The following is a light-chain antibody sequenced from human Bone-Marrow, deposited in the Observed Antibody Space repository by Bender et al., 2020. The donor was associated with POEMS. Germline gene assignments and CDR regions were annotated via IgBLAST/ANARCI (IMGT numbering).Light chain of an antibody. CDR3: HVWDGDRDQGV. J-gene: IGLJ1*01. V-gene: IGLV3-21*02. Sequence: SYVLTQPPSVSVAPGQTARIACGGDDIGRKSVNWYQQKPGQAPVLVVYDDSARPSGVPERFTGSNSGDTATLIITRVEAGDEADYYCHVWDGDRDQGVFGGGTKVIVL. CDR2: DDS. CDR1: DIGRKS.